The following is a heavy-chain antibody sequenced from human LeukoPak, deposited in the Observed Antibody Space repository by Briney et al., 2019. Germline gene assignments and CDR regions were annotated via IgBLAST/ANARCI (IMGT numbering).Heavy chain of an antibody. V-gene: IGHV3-23*01. CDR3: ANARAAADY. Sequence: TGGSLRLSCVGSGFTFGTYSMSWVRQAPGKGLEWVSAISGSGDNTYYADSVKGRFTISRDNSKNTLYLQMNSLRAEDTAVYYCANARAAADYWGQGTLVTVSS. J-gene: IGHJ4*02. CDR1: GFTFGTYS. D-gene: IGHD6-13*01. CDR2: ISGSGDNT.